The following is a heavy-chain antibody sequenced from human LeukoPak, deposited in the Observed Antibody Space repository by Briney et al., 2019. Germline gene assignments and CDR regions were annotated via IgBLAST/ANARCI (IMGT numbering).Heavy chain of an antibody. D-gene: IGHD3-22*01. Sequence: SETLSLTCAVYGGSFSGYYWSWIRQPPGKGLEWIGEINHSGSTNYSPSLKSRVTISVDTSKNQFSLKLSSVTAADTAVYYCARQLYYYDSSGYSRLFDYWGQGTLVTVSS. CDR1: GGSFSGYY. J-gene: IGHJ4*02. CDR3: ARQLYYYDSSGYSRLFDY. V-gene: IGHV4-34*01. CDR2: INHSGST.